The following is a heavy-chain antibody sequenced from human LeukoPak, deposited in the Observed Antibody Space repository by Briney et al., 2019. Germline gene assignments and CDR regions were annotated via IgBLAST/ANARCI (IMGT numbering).Heavy chain of an antibody. J-gene: IGHJ4*02. CDR1: GGSISSGGYY. D-gene: IGHD1-26*01. V-gene: IGHV4-31*03. Sequence: PSQTLSLTCTVSGGSISSGGYYWSWIRQHPGKGLEWIGYIYYSGSTYYNPSLKSRVTISVDTSKNQFSLKLSSVTAADTAVYYCARERFQGSYSPGYWGQGTLVTVSS. CDR3: ARERFQGSYSPGY. CDR2: IYYSGST.